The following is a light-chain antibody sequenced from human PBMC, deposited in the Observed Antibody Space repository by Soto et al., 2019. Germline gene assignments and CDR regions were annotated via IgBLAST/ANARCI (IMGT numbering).Light chain of an antibody. V-gene: IGLV2-14*01. Sequence: QSVLTQPASVSGSPGHSIPISCTGTSSDVGGYNYVSWYQQHPGKAPKLMIYDVSNRPSGVSNRFSGSKSGNTASLTISGLQAEDEADYYCSSYTSSSTLGVFGTGTKVTVL. CDR2: DVS. J-gene: IGLJ1*01. CDR1: SSDVGGYNY. CDR3: SSYTSSSTLGV.